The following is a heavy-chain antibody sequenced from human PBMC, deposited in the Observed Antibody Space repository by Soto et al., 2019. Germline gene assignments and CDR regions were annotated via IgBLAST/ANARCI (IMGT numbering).Heavy chain of an antibody. D-gene: IGHD6-6*01. J-gene: IGHJ4*02. CDR2: IYYSGST. CDR1: GGSISSGDYY. V-gene: IGHV4-30-4*01. Sequence: PSETLSLTCTVSGGSISSGDYYWSWIRQPPGKGLEWIGYIYYSGSTYYNPSLKSRVTISVDTSKNQFSLKLSSVTAADTAVYYCARSPSIGIAARLSYFDYWGQGTLVTVSS. CDR3: ARSPSIGIAARLSYFDY.